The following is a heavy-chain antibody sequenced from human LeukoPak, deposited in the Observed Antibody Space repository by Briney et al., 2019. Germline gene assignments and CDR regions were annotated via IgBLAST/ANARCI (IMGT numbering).Heavy chain of an antibody. CDR3: ARAVRAPSEYSSSSPFRYYYYYMDV. D-gene: IGHD6-6*01. CDR2: MNPNSGNT. V-gene: IGHV1-8*03. CDR1: GYTFTSYD. Sequence: ASVKVSCKASGYTFTSYDINWARQATGQGLEWMGWMNPNSGNTGYAQKFQGRVTITRNTSISTAYMELSSLRSEDTAVYYCARAVRAPSEYSSSSPFRYYYYYMDVWGKGTTVTVSS. J-gene: IGHJ6*03.